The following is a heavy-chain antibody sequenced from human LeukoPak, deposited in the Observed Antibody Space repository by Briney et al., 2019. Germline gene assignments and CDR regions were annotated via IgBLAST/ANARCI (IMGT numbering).Heavy chain of an antibody. CDR2: ISYDGSNK. Sequence: QSGGSLRLSCAASGFTFSSYGMHWVRQAPGKGLEWVAVISYDGSNKYYADSVKGRFTISRDNSKNTLYLQMNSLKTEDTAVYYCTTVGYYLNDFWSGYYPFDYWGQGTLVTVPS. CDR1: GFTFSSYG. D-gene: IGHD3-3*01. J-gene: IGHJ4*02. V-gene: IGHV3-30*03. CDR3: TTVGYYLNDFWSGYYPFDY.